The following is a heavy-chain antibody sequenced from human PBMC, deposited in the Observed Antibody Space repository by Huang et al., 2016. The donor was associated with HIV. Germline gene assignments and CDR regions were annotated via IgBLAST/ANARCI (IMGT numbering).Heavy chain of an antibody. CDR3: ARYPQIYQTSGLAHYYFDF. Sequence: QVQLQESGPGLVKPSETLSLSCTVSGGSIRSHHWSWIRQPPGKGLEWIATISEPGRTNYNPSRKSRGSMSRDTSKNNFSLKLTSVTAADTAVYYGARYPQIYQTSGLAHYYFDFWGRGTLVTVSS. V-gene: IGHV4-59*11. CDR2: ISEPGRT. CDR1: GGSIRSHH. J-gene: IGHJ2*01. D-gene: IGHD6-19*01.